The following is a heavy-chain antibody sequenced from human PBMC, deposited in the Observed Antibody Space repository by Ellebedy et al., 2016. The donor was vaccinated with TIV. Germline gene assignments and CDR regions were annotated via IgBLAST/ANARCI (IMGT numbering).Heavy chain of an antibody. D-gene: IGHD4-17*01. J-gene: IGHJ5*02. CDR2: IYQDGGVQ. CDR3: ARRGSYGDYAVQINSWFDT. V-gene: IGHV3-7*01. Sequence: PGGSLRLSCEASGFSLRSYWMSWVRQAPGKGLEWVANIYQDGGVQYYVDSVKGRFTISRDNADNSLFLQMNSLRAEDTAVYYCARRGSYGDYAVQINSWFDTWGRGTLVAVSS. CDR1: GFSLRSYW.